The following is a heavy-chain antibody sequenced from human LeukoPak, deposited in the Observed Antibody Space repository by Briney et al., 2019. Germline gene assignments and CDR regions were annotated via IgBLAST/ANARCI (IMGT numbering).Heavy chain of an antibody. D-gene: IGHD2-21*01. CDR2: IYCSGST. J-gene: IGHJ3*02. Sequence: SETLSLTCTVSGGSISSYYWSWIRQPPGKGLEWIGYIYCSGSTNYNPSLKSRVTISVDTSKNQFSLKLSSVTAADTAVYYCARVIPIDAFDIWGQGTMVTVSS. CDR3: ARVIPIDAFDI. CDR1: GGSISSYY. V-gene: IGHV4-59*01.